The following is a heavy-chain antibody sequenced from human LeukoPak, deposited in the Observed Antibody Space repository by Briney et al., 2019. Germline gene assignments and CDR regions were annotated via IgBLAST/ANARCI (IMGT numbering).Heavy chain of an antibody. D-gene: IGHD3-10*01. CDR3: ARDPAGYYGSGSYYNPYYYYGMDV. Sequence: SETLSLTCTVSGGSISPYYWSWIRQPPGKGLEWIGYIYYSGSTNYNPSLKSRVTISVDTSKNQFSLKLSSVTAADTAVYYCARDPAGYYGSGSYYNPYYYYGMDVWGQGTTVTVSS. CDR2: IYYSGST. V-gene: IGHV4-59*01. J-gene: IGHJ6*02. CDR1: GGSISPYY.